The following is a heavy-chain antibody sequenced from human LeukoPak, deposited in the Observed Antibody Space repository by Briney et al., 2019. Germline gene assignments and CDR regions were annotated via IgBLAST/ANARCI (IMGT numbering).Heavy chain of an antibody. CDR2: IRSTTTGGTR. CDR3: ARPRLGTGMVDY. Sequence: HPGGSLRLSCAASGFAFSSYAMSWVRQAPGKGLEWVGFIRSTTTGGTREYAASVKGRFTISRDDSKSIAYLQMNSLKTEDTAVYYCARPRLGTGMVDYWGQGTLVTVSS. J-gene: IGHJ4*02. V-gene: IGHV3-49*04. CDR1: GFAFSSYA. D-gene: IGHD5-18*01.